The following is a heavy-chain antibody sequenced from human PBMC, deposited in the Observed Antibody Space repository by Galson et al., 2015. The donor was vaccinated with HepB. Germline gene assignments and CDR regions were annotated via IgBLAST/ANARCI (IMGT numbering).Heavy chain of an antibody. Sequence: SVKVSCKASGYTFTGYYIHWVRQAPGQGLEWIGWIKANSGDTIYAQKFQGRVTTTRDTSISTAYMELTNLTTDDTAVYYCARDSRPGWTDAFDIWGQGTMVTVSS. D-gene: IGHD6-19*01. CDR1: GYTFTGYY. J-gene: IGHJ3*02. CDR2: IKANSGDT. V-gene: IGHV1-2*02. CDR3: ARDSRPGWTDAFDI.